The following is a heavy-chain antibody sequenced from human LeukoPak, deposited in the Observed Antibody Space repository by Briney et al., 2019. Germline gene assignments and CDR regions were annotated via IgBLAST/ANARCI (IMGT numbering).Heavy chain of an antibody. CDR2: INHSGST. Sequence: SDTLSLTRAVYGGSFSDYYWTWIRQPPGKGLEWIGEINHSGSTNYHPSLKSRVTISVDTSKNQFSLKLSSVTAADTAVYYCARWVVAADYYYYMDVWGKGTTVTVSS. CDR3: ARWVVAADYYYYMDV. CDR1: GGSFSDYY. D-gene: IGHD2-15*01. J-gene: IGHJ6*03. V-gene: IGHV4-34*01.